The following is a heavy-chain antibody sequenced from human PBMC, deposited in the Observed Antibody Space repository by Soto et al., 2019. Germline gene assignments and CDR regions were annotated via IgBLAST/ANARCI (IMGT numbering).Heavy chain of an antibody. CDR1: GFTVSSNY. J-gene: IGHJ4*02. CDR3: AGESAYYDILTGYSLY. V-gene: IGHV3-53*04. D-gene: IGHD3-9*01. Sequence: GGSLRLSCAASGFTVSSNYMSWVRQAPGKGLEWVSVIYSGGSTYYADSVKGRFTISRHNSKNTLYLQMNSLRAEDMAVYYCAGESAYYDILTGYSLYWGQGTLVTVSS. CDR2: IYSGGST.